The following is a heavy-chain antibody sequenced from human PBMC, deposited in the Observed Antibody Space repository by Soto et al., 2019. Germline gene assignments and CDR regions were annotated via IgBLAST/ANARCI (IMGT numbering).Heavy chain of an antibody. CDR3: ARYAGSSWFDD. CDR2: INYSGRT. CDR1: GGSISTYY. D-gene: IGHD6-13*01. Sequence: SETLSLTCTVSGGSISTYYWSWIRQPPGKGLEWIGYINYSGRTNYNPSLKSRVTMSLDTSKNQFSLKLRSVTAADTAVFYGARYAGSSWFDDWGQGTLVTVAS. J-gene: IGHJ4*02. V-gene: IGHV4-59*01.